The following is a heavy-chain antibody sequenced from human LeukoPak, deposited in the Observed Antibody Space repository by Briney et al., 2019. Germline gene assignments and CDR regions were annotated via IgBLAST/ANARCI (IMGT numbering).Heavy chain of an antibody. J-gene: IGHJ3*02. D-gene: IGHD3-22*01. Sequence: SVKVSCKASGGTFSSYAISWVRQAPGQGLEWMGRIIPILGIANYAQKFQGRVTITADKSTSTVYMELSSLRSEDTAVYYYARDYDSSGYYSGLVHFDIWGQGTMVTVSS. CDR1: GGTFSSYA. CDR3: ARDYDSSGYYSGLVHFDI. V-gene: IGHV1-69*04. CDR2: IIPILGIA.